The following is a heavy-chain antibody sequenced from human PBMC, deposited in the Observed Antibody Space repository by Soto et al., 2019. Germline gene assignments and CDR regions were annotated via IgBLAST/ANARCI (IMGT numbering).Heavy chain of an antibody. Sequence: ASETLSLTCAVYGGSFSGYYWSWIRQPPGKGLEWIGEINHSGSTNYNPSLKSRVTISVDTSKNQFSLKLSSVTAADTAVYYCARRRNKIFGVVKAFDIWGQGTMVTVSS. J-gene: IGHJ3*02. CDR2: INHSGST. CDR1: GGSFSGYY. V-gene: IGHV4-34*01. D-gene: IGHD3-3*01. CDR3: ARRRNKIFGVVKAFDI.